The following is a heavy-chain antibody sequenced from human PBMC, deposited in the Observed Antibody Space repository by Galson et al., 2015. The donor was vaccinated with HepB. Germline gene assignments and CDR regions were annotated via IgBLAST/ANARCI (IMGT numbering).Heavy chain of an antibody. CDR2: INPDDGST. CDR1: GYTFTRYY. V-gene: IGHV1-46*04. CDR3: AKVLRVRLVDY. J-gene: IGHJ4*02. Sequence: SVKVSCKASGYTFTRYYIHWVRQAPGQGLEWMGIINPDDGSTYYADSVKGRFTISRDNSKNTLYLQMNSLRAEDTAVYYCAKVLRVRLVDYWGQGTLVTVSS. D-gene: IGHD6-19*01.